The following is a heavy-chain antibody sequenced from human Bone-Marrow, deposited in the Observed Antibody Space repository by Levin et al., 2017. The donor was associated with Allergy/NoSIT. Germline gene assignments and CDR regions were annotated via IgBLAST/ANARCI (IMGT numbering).Heavy chain of an antibody. J-gene: IGHJ5*02. CDR3: ARSGRDWFREGKAYDP. D-gene: IGHD3-10*01. Sequence: SQTLSLTCAISGDSVSSNSAAWNWIRQSPSRGLEWLGRTYYRSKWYNDYAVSVKSRITINPDTSKNQFSLQLNSVTPEDTAVYYCARSGRDWFREGKAYDPWGQGTLVTVSS. CDR1: GDSVSSNSAA. CDR2: TYYRSKWYN. V-gene: IGHV6-1*01.